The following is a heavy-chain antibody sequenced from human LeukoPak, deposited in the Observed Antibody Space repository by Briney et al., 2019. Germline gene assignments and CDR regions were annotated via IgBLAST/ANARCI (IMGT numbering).Heavy chain of an antibody. CDR2: ISSAGTT. CDR1: GFTVSSSY. D-gene: IGHD6-13*01. V-gene: IGHV3-66*01. CDR3: ARDLEAANTYYFDY. J-gene: IGHJ4*02. Sequence: GGSLRLSCAASGFTVSSSYMCWVRQAPGKGLEWVSIISSAGTTYYADSVKGRFTISRDNSKNTVYLQVNSLRDEDTAVYYCARDLEAANTYYFDYWGQGTMVTVSS.